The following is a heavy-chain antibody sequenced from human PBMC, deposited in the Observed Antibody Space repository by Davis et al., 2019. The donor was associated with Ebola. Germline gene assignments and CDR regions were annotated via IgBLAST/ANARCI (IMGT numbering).Heavy chain of an antibody. CDR2: ISSSSSYT. V-gene: IGHV3-11*06. CDR3: ARVAVALYYYGMDV. J-gene: IGHJ6*02. D-gene: IGHD4-23*01. Sequence: SLKIPCAAPGFTLSDYYMSWIRHVPGKGLERVSYISSSSSYTNYADSVKGRFTISRDNAKNSLYLQMNSLRAEDTAVYYCARVAVALYYYGMDVWGQGTTVTVSS. CDR1: GFTLSDYY.